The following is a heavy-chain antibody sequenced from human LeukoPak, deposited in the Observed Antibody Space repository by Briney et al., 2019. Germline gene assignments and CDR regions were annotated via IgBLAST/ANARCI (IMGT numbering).Heavy chain of an antibody. CDR1: GFSFSNYA. D-gene: IGHD3-10*01. Sequence: GGSLRLSCAASGFSFSNYAIHWVRQAPGKGLEWVALTSNDESNKQYAHSVKGRFTISRDNSRNTVFLQVNSLGREDTAAYYCARGTGPGSYLIDYWGQGTQVTISS. CDR3: ARGTGPGSYLIDY. J-gene: IGHJ4*02. V-gene: IGHV3-30*04. CDR2: TSNDESNK.